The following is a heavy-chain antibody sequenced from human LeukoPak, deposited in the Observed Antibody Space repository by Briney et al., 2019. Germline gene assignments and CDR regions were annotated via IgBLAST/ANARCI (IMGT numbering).Heavy chain of an antibody. CDR1: GFTSSSYA. Sequence: GRSLRLSCAASGFTSSSYAMHWVRQAPGKGLEWVAVISYDGSNKYYADSVKGRFTISRDNSKNTLYLQMNSLRAEDTAVYYCAREWEGSIAALDYWGQGTLVTVSS. CDR2: ISYDGSNK. D-gene: IGHD6-6*01. V-gene: IGHV3-30-3*01. CDR3: AREWEGSIAALDY. J-gene: IGHJ4*02.